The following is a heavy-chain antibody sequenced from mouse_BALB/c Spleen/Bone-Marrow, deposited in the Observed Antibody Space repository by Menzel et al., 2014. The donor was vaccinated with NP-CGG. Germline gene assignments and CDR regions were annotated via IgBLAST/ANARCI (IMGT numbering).Heavy chain of an antibody. Sequence: VQLKESGPGLVKPSQTVSLPCTVTGISITTGNYRWSWIRQFPGNKLEWIGYIYYSGTITYNPSLTSRTTITRDTSKNQFFLEMNSLTAEDTATYYCARYYGNYFDYWGQGTTLTVSS. D-gene: IGHD2-1*01. V-gene: IGHV3-5*02. CDR1: GISITTGNYR. CDR2: IYYSGTI. CDR3: ARYYGNYFDY. J-gene: IGHJ2*01.